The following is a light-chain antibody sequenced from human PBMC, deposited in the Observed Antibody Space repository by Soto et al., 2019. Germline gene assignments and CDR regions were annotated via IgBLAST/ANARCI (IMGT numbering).Light chain of an antibody. CDR3: QQRSNWPVT. Sequence: EIVLTQSPATLSLSPGERATLSCRASQSVSSYLAWYQQKPGQAPRLLIYDASNRATGIPARFSGSGSGTDFTLTIISLEPEDFAVYYCQQRSNWPVTFGQGTKVDIK. V-gene: IGKV3-11*01. CDR1: QSVSSY. J-gene: IGKJ1*01. CDR2: DAS.